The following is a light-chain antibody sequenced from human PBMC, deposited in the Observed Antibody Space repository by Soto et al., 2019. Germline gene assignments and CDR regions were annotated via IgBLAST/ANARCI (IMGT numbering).Light chain of an antibody. V-gene: IGKV3-20*01. J-gene: IGKJ2*01. Sequence: EIVLTQSPATLSLSPGERATLSCRASQSVSSYLAWYQQKPGQAPRLLIYVASSRATGIPDRFTGSGSGTDFTLAISRLEPEDFAVYYCQQYGSSPYTFGQGTKVDI. CDR2: VAS. CDR1: QSVSSY. CDR3: QQYGSSPYT.